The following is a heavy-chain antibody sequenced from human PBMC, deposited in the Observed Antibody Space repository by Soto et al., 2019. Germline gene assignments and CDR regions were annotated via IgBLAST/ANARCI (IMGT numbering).Heavy chain of an antibody. J-gene: IGHJ4*02. D-gene: IGHD2-15*01. CDR1: GFTFDDYA. Sequence: EVQLVESGGGLVKPGRSLRLSCAASGFTFDDYAMHWVRQAPGKGLEWVSGISWNSGSIGYADSVQGRFTISRDNAKNSLYLQMNRLRAEDTALYYCAKDSHGYGSGGSCSTPRLFDYWGQGTLVTVSS. CDR2: ISWNSGSI. CDR3: AKDSHGYGSGGSCSTPRLFDY. V-gene: IGHV3-9*01.